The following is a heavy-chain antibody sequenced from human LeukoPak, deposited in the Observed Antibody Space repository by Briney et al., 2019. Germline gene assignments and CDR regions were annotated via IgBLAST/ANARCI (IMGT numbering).Heavy chain of an antibody. Sequence: QSGGSLRLSCAASGFTFTTYWMTWVRQAPGKGLEWVANINQDGSEKYFVDSVKGRFTISRDNSKNTLYLQMNSLRPEDTAVYYCTKEGLGSGSHFSGWFDPWGQGTLVTVSS. V-gene: IGHV3-7*01. D-gene: IGHD3-10*01. CDR1: GFTFTTYW. J-gene: IGHJ5*02. CDR3: TKEGLGSGSHFSGWFDP. CDR2: INQDGSEK.